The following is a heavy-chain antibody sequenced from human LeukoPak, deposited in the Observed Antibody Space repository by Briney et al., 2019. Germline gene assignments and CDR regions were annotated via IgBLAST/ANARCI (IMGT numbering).Heavy chain of an antibody. D-gene: IGHD1/OR15-1a*01. V-gene: IGHV4-39*07. CDR1: GASISSSTDH. Sequence: PSETLSLTCTVSGASISSSTDHWGWIRQPPGKGLEWIANIYYSGSTYYNPSLKSRVTISVDTSKNQFSLKLSSVTAADTAVYYCARDVAGTAPPPNYYYYYMDVWGKGTTVTISS. CDR3: ARDVAGTAPPPNYYYYYMDV. CDR2: IYYSGST. J-gene: IGHJ6*03.